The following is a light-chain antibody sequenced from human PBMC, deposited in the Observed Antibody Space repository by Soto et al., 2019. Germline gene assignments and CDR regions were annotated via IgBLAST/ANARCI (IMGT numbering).Light chain of an antibody. V-gene: IGKV3-11*01. CDR1: QSVSSY. CDR2: DAS. CDR3: QQRSNWLHN. J-gene: IGKJ3*01. Sequence: EIVLTQSPSTLSLSPGERATLSCRASQSVSSYLAWYQQKPGQAPRLLIYDASNRATGIPARFSGSGSGTDFTLTISSLEPEDFAVYYCQQRSNWLHNFGPGTKVDIK.